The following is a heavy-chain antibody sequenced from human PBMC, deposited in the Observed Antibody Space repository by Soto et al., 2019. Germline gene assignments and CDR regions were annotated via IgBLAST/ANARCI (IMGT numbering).Heavy chain of an antibody. D-gene: IGHD3-10*01. V-gene: IGHV3-23*01. CDR1: GFSFGTYV. CDR3: AMTRLYDTGTNDYNRDALDI. CDR2: ISGSGGRV. Sequence: EVQLLESGGGMVEPRGSLKLSCAASGFSFGTYVMNWVRQAPGKGLEWVSGISGSGGRVYSADSVKGRFTISRDNSRNTQYLQMNSLRAEDTAIYYCAMTRLYDTGTNDYNRDALDIWGQGTQVTVSS. J-gene: IGHJ3*02.